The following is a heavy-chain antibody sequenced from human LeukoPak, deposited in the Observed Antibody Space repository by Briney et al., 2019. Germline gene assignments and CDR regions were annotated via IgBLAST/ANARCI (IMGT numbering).Heavy chain of an antibody. CDR2: ISYDGSNK. D-gene: IGHD6-19*01. CDR3: ARGRLWYSSGWPIFDY. J-gene: IGHJ4*02. Sequence: GRSLRLSCAASGFTFSSYAIHWVRQAPGKGLEWVAVISYDGSNKYYADSVKGRFTISRDNSKNTLYLQMNSLRAEDTAVYYCARGRLWYSSGWPIFDYWGQGTLVTVSS. CDR1: GFTFSSYA. V-gene: IGHV3-30*04.